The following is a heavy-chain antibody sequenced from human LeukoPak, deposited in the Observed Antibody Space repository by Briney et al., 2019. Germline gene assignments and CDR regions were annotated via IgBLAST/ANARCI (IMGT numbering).Heavy chain of an antibody. Sequence: PSETLSLTCTVSGXSISSYYWSWIRQPPGKGLEWIGCIFYSGSTNYNPSLMSRVTISLDTSKNQFSLKLSSVTAADTAVYYCASGDPGGPNDYWGQGTLVTVSS. CDR1: GXSISSYY. CDR3: ASGDPGGPNDY. D-gene: IGHD1-14*01. V-gene: IGHV4-59*01. CDR2: IFYSGST. J-gene: IGHJ4*02.